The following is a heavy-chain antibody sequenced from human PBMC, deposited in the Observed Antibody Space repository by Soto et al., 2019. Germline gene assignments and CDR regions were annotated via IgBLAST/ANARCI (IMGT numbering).Heavy chain of an antibody. J-gene: IGHJ4*02. D-gene: IGHD2-21*01. CDR1: GFTFSSCA. CDR2: ISGNGGST. V-gene: IGHV3-23*01. CDR3: AKVVGGGNGYSDF. Sequence: GGSLRLSCAASGFTFSSCAMGWVRQAPGKGLEWVSGISGNGGSTYYADSVKGRFTISRDTSKNTLYLQMDSLGAEDTAIYYCAKVVGGGNGYSDFWGQGTLVTVSS.